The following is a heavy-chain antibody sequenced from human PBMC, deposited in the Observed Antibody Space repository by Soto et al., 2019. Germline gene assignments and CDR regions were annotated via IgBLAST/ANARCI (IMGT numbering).Heavy chain of an antibody. V-gene: IGHV2-5*02. CDR1: GFSLSTSGVG. CDR2: IYWDDDK. D-gene: IGHD2-15*01. CDR3: AHRPSYWSGGSCYSGFDY. Sequence: QITLKESGPTLVKPTQTLTLTCTFSGFSLSTSGVGVGWIRQPPGKALEWLALIYWDDDKRYSPSLKSRLTITKDTSKNQVVLTKTNMYPVDTATYYRAHRPSYWSGGSCYSGFDYWGQGTLVTVSP. J-gene: IGHJ4*02.